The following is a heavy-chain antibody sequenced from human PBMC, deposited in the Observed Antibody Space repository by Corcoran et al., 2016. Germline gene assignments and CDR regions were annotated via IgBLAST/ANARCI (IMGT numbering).Heavy chain of an antibody. CDR1: GFTFDDYA. D-gene: IGHD6-19*01. CDR3: AKEVVAGPPA. CDR2: ISWNSGSI. Sequence: EVQLVESGGGLVQPGRSLRLSCAASGFTFDDYAMHWVRQAPGKGLEWVSGISWNSGSIGYADSVKGRFTISRDKAKNSLYLQMNSLRAEDTALYDRAKEVVAGPPAWGQGTLVTVSS. V-gene: IGHV3-9*01. J-gene: IGHJ5*02.